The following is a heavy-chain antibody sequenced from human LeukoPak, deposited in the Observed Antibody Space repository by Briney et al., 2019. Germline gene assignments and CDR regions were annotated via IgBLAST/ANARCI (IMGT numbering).Heavy chain of an antibody. J-gene: IGHJ4*02. CDR2: IKSKTDGGTT. Sequence: GSLRLSCAASGFTFSNAWMSWARQAPGKGLEWVGRIKSKTDGGTTDYAAPVKGRFTISRDESKNTLYLQMNSLKTEDTAVYYCTTFPYSSSWATTFDYWGQGTLVTVSS. D-gene: IGHD6-13*01. CDR1: GFTFSNAW. CDR3: TTFPYSSSWATTFDY. V-gene: IGHV3-15*01.